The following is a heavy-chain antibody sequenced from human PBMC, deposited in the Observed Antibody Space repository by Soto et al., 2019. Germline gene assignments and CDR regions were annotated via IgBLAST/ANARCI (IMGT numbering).Heavy chain of an antibody. J-gene: IGHJ6*02. CDR1: GGTFSSYA. V-gene: IGHV1-69*13. Sequence: SVKVSCKASGGTFSSYAISWVRQAPGQGLEWMGGIIPIFGTANYAQKFQGRVTITADESTSTAYMELSSLRSEDTAVYYCARGLQTGYSSSWYTYYYYGMDVWGQGTTVTVSS. CDR2: IIPIFGTA. CDR3: ARGLQTGYSSSWYTYYYYGMDV. D-gene: IGHD6-13*01.